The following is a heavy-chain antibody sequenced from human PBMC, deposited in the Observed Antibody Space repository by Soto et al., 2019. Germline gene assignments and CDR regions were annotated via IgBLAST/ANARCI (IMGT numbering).Heavy chain of an antibody. CDR1: GFTFNNAW. CDR2: IKGKTDGGTT. V-gene: IGHV3-15*01. Sequence: LRLSCAASGFTFNNAWMSWVRQAPGKGLEWVGHIKGKTDGGTTDYAAPVKGRFTISRDESKNTLYLQMNRLKTEDTAVYYCSTSGADYDFWSGYYGVPPPREFDYWGQGTLVTVSS. J-gene: IGHJ4*02. D-gene: IGHD3-3*01. CDR3: STSGADYDFWSGYYGVPPPREFDY.